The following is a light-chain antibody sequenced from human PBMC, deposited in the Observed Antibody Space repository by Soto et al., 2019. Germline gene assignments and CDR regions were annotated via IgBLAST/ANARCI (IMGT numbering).Light chain of an antibody. Sequence: EIVLTQSPATLSLSPGERATLSCRTSQSVSSYLAWYQQKPGQPPRLLIYDASSRATGIPARFSGSGSGTDFTLTISSLEPGDFAVYYCRQRSEWPLTFGGGTKVDIK. CDR2: DAS. V-gene: IGKV3-11*01. J-gene: IGKJ4*01. CDR1: QSVSSY. CDR3: RQRSEWPLT.